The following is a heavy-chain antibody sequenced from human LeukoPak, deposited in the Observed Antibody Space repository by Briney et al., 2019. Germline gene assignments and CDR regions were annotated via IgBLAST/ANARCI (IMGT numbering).Heavy chain of an antibody. CDR3: AAIKNLWFGELFESSDY. V-gene: IGHV4-38-2*02. J-gene: IGHJ4*02. CDR1: GYSISSGYY. CDR2: IYHGGST. D-gene: IGHD3-10*01. Sequence: SETLSLTCTVSGYSISSGYYWGWIRQPPGKGLEWIGSIYHGGSTYYNPSLKSRVTISVDTSKNQFSLKLSSVTAADTAVYYCAAIKNLWFGELFESSDYWGQGTLVTVSS.